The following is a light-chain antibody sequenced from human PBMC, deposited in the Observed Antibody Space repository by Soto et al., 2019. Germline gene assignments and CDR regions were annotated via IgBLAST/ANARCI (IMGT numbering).Light chain of an antibody. J-gene: IGKJ4*01. V-gene: IGKV3-11*01. Sequence: EIVLTQSPATLSLSPGERATLSCRASQSVSSYLAWYQQRPGQAPRLLIYDASNRATGIPARFSGSGSATAFTLTISSLEPEDVAVYYCQQRSNWPLTFGGGTKVEIK. CDR2: DAS. CDR3: QQRSNWPLT. CDR1: QSVSSY.